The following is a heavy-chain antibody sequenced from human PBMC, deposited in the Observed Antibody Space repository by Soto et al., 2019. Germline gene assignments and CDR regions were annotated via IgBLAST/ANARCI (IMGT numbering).Heavy chain of an antibody. Sequence: PGGSLRLSCAGSGFTFGIYAMSWVRQAPGKGLEWVSWICGSCGATYYADSVKGRFTISRDNAKNTMYLQMNSLGAEDTALYYCAKESYNRRTDFDYWGQGTLVTVSS. V-gene: IGHV3-23*01. CDR1: GFTFGIYA. D-gene: IGHD3-10*01. CDR3: AKESYNRRTDFDY. CDR2: ICGSCGAT. J-gene: IGHJ4*02.